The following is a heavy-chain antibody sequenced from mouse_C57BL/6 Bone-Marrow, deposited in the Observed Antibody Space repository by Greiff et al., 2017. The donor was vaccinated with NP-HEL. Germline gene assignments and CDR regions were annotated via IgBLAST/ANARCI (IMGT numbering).Heavy chain of an antibody. CDR1: GYAFSSYW. Sequence: VMLVESGAELVKPGASVKISCKASGYAFSSYWMNWVKQRPGKGLEWIGQIYPGDGDTNYNGKFKGKATLTADKSSSTAYMQLSSLTSEDSAVYFCARGGPMDYWGQGTSVTVSS. CDR3: ARGGPMDY. CDR2: IYPGDGDT. J-gene: IGHJ4*01. V-gene: IGHV1-80*01.